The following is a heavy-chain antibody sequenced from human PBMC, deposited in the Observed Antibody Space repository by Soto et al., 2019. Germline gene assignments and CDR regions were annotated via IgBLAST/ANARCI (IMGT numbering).Heavy chain of an antibody. CDR1: GFTFSSYA. CDR2: IRGSGGTT. V-gene: IGHV3-23*01. Sequence: EVHLLESGGGLVQPGGSLRLSCAASGFTFSSYAMSWVRQTPGEGLAWVSFIRGSGGTTFYADSVKGRFTISIDNSANTLYLQMISLRPEDTAVYYCVKDLGDYIGWSYRPGSFDYWGQVNLVTVSA. J-gene: IGHJ4*02. D-gene: IGHD3-16*02. CDR3: VKDLGDYIGWSYRPGSFDY.